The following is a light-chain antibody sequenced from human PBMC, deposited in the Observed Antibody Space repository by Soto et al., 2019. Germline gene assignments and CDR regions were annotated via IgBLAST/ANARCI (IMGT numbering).Light chain of an antibody. CDR2: AVS. CDR3: SLYTSENTYV. Sequence: QSVLTQPASVSGSPGQSITTSCSGTSSDIGSYDHVAWYQQFPGKSPKLIIYAVSDRPSGVSDRFSGSKSGNTASLTISGLQAADEADYYCSLYTSENTYVFGTGTKVTVL. CDR1: SSDIGSYDH. J-gene: IGLJ1*01. V-gene: IGLV2-14*03.